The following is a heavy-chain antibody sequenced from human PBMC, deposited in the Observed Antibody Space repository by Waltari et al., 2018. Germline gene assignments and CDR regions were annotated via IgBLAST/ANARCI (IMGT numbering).Heavy chain of an antibody. Sequence: QVQLQESGPGLARPSETLSLTCVVSSYSIRSGYFWGWIRQPPGKGLEWIGSISHSGKTYYNPSLQSRLSLSVDTSKNQFALKVTSMTAADTAIYYCVRDLGGSGNSWFDAWGQGTLVTVSS. J-gene: IGHJ5*02. V-gene: IGHV4-38-2*02. CDR3: VRDLGGSGNSWFDA. D-gene: IGHD3-10*01. CDR1: SYSIRSGYF. CDR2: ISHSGKT.